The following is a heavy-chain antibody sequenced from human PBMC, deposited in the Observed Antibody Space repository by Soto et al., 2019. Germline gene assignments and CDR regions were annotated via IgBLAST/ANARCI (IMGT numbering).Heavy chain of an antibody. J-gene: IGHJ4*02. D-gene: IGHD1-26*01. Sequence: ASVKVSCKASGYTFVSHAVQWVRQAPGQRLEWMGWINTVNGYTKYSQRFQGRVTITRDTSASTAYMELSSLRSEDTAVYYCAREGPYSGSYLFDYWGQGTPVTVSS. V-gene: IGHV1-3*04. CDR3: AREGPYSGSYLFDY. CDR1: GYTFVSHA. CDR2: INTVNGYT.